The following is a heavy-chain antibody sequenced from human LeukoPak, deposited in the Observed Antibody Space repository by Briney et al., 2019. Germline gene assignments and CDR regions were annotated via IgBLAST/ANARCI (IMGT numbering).Heavy chain of an antibody. D-gene: IGHD6-19*01. CDR1: GGSISSYY. V-gene: IGHV4-4*07. J-gene: IGHJ6*02. Sequence: SETLSLTCTVSGGSISSYYWSWIRQPAGKGLEWIGRIYTSGSTNYNPSLKSRATMSVDTSKNQFSLKLSSVTAADTAVYYCARDTSLRYSSGWYPYYYYGMDVWGQGTTVTVSS. CDR2: IYTSGST. CDR3: ARDTSLRYSSGWYPYYYYGMDV.